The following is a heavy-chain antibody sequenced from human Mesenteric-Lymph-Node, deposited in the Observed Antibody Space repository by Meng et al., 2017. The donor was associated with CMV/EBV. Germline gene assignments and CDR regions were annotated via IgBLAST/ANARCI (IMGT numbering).Heavy chain of an antibody. CDR2: IYPSGGTT. D-gene: IGHD2-2*02. CDR1: GYTFTSYY. CDR3: ARGCSSTSCYTGDY. V-gene: IGHV1-46*01. Sequence: ASVKVSCKASGYTFTSYYIHWMRQAPGQGLEWMGIIYPSGGTTFYAQKFQGRVTMTRDTSTGTVYMELSRLRSDDTAVYYCARGCSSTSCYTGDYWGQGTLVTVSS. J-gene: IGHJ4*02.